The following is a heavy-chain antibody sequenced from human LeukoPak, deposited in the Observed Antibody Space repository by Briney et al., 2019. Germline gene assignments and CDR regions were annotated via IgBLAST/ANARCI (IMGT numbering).Heavy chain of an antibody. CDR2: ISSSSSYI. V-gene: IGHV3-21*01. D-gene: IGHD6-6*01. J-gene: IGHJ4*02. CDR3: ARDLGARFDY. Sequence: SGGSLRLSCAASGFTFSSHSMNWVRQAPGKGLEWVSSISSSSSYIYYADSVKGRFTISRDNAKNSLYLQMNSLRAEDTAVYYCARDLGARFDYWGQGTLVTVSS. CDR1: GFTFSSHS.